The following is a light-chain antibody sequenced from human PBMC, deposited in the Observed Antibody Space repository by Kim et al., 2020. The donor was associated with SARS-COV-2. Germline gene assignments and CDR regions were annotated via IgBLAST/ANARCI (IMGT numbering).Light chain of an antibody. Sequence: EIVLTQSPGTLSLSPGERATLSCRASQSVSSSYLAWYQQKPGQAPRLLIYGASSRATGIPDRFSGSGSGTDFTLTISRLEPEDFAVYYCQQYGSSHSITFGHGTRLEIK. CDR3: QQYGSSHSIT. CDR2: GAS. J-gene: IGKJ5*01. V-gene: IGKV3-20*01. CDR1: QSVSSSY.